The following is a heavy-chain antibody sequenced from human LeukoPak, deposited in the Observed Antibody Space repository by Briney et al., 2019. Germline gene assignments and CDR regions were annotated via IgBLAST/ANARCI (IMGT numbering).Heavy chain of an antibody. Sequence: GGSLRLSCAASGFTFSSYAMSWVRQAPGKGLEWVSAITGSRGPTYYADSVKGRFTISRDNSKNTLYLQMNRLRAEGTAVYYCTKDAYLGSNWLDPWGQGTLVTVSS. V-gene: IGHV3-23*01. CDR2: ITGSRGPT. CDR1: GFTFSSYA. D-gene: IGHD2/OR15-2a*01. J-gene: IGHJ5*02. CDR3: TKDAYLGSNWLDP.